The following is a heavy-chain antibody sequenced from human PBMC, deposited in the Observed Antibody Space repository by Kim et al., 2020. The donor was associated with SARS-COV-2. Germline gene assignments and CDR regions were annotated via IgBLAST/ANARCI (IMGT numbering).Heavy chain of an antibody. D-gene: IGHD4-4*01. Sequence: ASVKVSCKASGYTFSGYYIHWVRQAPGQGLEWMGWINPNSGGTFYAQNFQGRVTMTRDTSINTAYMDLTSLKSDDTAVYYCARGGTGGSNSGFQNYWGQGTLVTVSS. CDR1: GYTFSGYY. J-gene: IGHJ4*02. CDR3: ARGGTGGSNSGFQNY. CDR2: INPNSGGT. V-gene: IGHV1-2*02.